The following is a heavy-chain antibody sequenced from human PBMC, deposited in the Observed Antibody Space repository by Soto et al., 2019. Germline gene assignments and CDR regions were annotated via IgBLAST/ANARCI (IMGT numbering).Heavy chain of an antibody. J-gene: IGHJ4*02. D-gene: IGHD3-22*01. CDR2: IKSNTAGGTT. Sequence: SLRLSCAVSGVTLTDVWMNWVRQAPGKGPEWVGRIKSNTAGGTTDFAAPVKGRFTISRDDSQNTLYLQMNSLKTEDTAVYFCTTGLSNGYYNFDYWGQGTPVTVSS. CDR3: TTGLSNGYYNFDY. V-gene: IGHV3-15*07. CDR1: GVTLTDVW.